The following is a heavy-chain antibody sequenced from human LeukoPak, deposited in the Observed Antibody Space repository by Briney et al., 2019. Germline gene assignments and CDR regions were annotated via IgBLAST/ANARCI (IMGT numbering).Heavy chain of an antibody. J-gene: IGHJ3*01. CDR2: AHHSGIT. CDR1: GGFISSGGYY. CDR3: ARNPPNYYDSSGRMGAFDV. V-gene: IGHV4-39*01. Sequence: PSETLSLTCVVSGGFISSGGYYWGWIRHPPEKGLEWIGSAHHSGITYYNTSLKSRVTISVDKSKNQFSLGLTSVTAADTAVYYCARNPPNYYDSSGRMGAFDVWGQGTMVTVSS. D-gene: IGHD3-22*01.